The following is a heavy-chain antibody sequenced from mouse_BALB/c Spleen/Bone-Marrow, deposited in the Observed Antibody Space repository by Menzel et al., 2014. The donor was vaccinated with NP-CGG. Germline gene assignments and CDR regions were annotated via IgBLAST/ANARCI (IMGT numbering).Heavy chain of an antibody. V-gene: IGHV1S81*02. J-gene: IGHJ2*01. D-gene: IGHD1-1*01. Sequence: VQLQQSGAELVKPGASLKLSCKASGYTFTSYWMHWVKQRPGQGLEWIGEINPSNGRANYNEKFKSKATLTVDKSSSTAYMQLSSLTSEDSAVYYWAREMVFDITTVVATGGYSFDYWGQGTTLTVSS. CDR2: INPSNGRA. CDR1: GYTFTSYW. CDR3: AREMVFDITTVVATGGYSFDY.